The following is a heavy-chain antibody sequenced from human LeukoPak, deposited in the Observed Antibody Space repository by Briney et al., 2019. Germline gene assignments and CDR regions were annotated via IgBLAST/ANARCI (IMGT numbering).Heavy chain of an antibody. CDR2: IRSETDGGTT. D-gene: IGHD6-19*01. CDR1: GFTFRDAG. V-gene: IGHV3-15*01. J-gene: IGHJ3*02. CDR3: AKDLKQWLSAFDI. Sequence: GGSLRLSCVASGFTFRDAGMSWVRQAPGKGLEWVGRIRSETDGGTTDYAAPVKGRFTISRDDSKSTVYLQMNSLRAEDTAVYYCAKDLKQWLSAFDIWGQGTMVTVSS.